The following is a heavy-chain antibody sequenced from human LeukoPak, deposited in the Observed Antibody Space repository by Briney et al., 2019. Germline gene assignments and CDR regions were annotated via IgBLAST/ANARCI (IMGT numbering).Heavy chain of an antibody. CDR1: GFTFSSYS. D-gene: IGHD1-26*01. J-gene: IGHJ4*02. CDR2: ISSRSNYI. Sequence: GGSLRLSCAASGFTFSSYSMNWVRQAPGKGLEWVSSISSRSNYIYYVDSVKGRFTISRDNAKNSLYLQMNSLRAEDTAVYYCVRDLGGRSGHWGQGTLVTVSS. V-gene: IGHV3-21*01. CDR3: VRDLGGRSGH.